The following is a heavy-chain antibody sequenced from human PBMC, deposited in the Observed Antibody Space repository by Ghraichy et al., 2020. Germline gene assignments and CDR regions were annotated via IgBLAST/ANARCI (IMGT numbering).Heavy chain of an antibody. CDR2: ISGSGAST. CDR3: GKARQTVFWGVISPGFDY. Sequence: VSAISGSGASTYDAASAKGRFTISRDNSKNTLYLQMNSPRDDDTAVYYGGKARQTVFWGVISPGFDYWCKGTLVNVSS. V-gene: IGHV3-23*01. D-gene: IGHD3-10*01. J-gene: IGHJ4*02.